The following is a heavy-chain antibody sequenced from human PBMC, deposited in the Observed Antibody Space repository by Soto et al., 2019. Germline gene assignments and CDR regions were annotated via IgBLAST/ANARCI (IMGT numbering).Heavy chain of an antibody. D-gene: IGHD2-2*01. Sequence: GRTMRLSCAPSAISLSIYWMDWIRQVPGKDLGWFSRINSDARHTYNADSVKGRLTRCSDHAKNPLHLEMNSQRAEYTAVYYCVRDLHPSATSSCSNWYGSRGQG. J-gene: IGHJ5*02. V-gene: IGHV3-74*01. CDR3: VRDLHPSATSSCSNWYGS. CDR2: INSDARHT. CDR1: AISLSIYW.